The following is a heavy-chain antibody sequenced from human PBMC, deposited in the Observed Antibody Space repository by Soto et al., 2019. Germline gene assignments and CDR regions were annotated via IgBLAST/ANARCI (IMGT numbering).Heavy chain of an antibody. Sequence: QITLKESGPTLVKPTQTLTLTCTFTGFSLSSRHVAVGWIRQPPGKAPEWLALIYWNGDEHYSPSLKSRLTLTKDTSKTQVILTMADMDPEDTATYFCAHGSGWVFDYWGQGTLVTVSS. CDR2: IYWNGDE. CDR3: AHGSGWVFDY. D-gene: IGHD6-19*01. V-gene: IGHV2-5*01. J-gene: IGHJ4*02. CDR1: GFSLSSRHVA.